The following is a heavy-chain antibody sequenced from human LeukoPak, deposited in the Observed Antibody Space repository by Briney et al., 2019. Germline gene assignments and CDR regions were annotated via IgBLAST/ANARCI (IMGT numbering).Heavy chain of an antibody. D-gene: IGHD2-8*01. Sequence: SETLSLTCTVSGGSISSYYWGWIRQPPGKGLEWIGSIYHSGSTYYNPSLKSRVTISVDTSKNQFSLKLSSVTAADTAVYYCARVFAVYAINLYYFDYWGQGTLVTVSS. CDR3: ARVFAVYAINLYYFDY. CDR2: IYHSGST. V-gene: IGHV4-39*07. J-gene: IGHJ4*02. CDR1: GGSISSYY.